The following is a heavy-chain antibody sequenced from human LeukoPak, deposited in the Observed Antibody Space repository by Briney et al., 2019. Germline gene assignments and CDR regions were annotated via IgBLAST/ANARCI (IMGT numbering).Heavy chain of an antibody. CDR2: INHSGST. J-gene: IGHJ1*01. CDR1: GGSFSGYY. V-gene: IGHV4-34*01. D-gene: IGHD3-22*01. Sequence: PSETLSLTCAVYGGSFSGYYWSWIRQPPGKGLEWIGEINHSGSTNYNPSLKSRVTISVDTSKNQFSLKLSSVTAADTAVYYCARGSAYYYDSSGYPPAEYFQHWGQGTLVTVSS. CDR3: ARGSAYYYDSSGYPPAEYFQH.